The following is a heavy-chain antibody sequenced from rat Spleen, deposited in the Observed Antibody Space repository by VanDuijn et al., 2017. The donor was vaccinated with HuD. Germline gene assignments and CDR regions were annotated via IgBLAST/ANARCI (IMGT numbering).Heavy chain of an antibody. CDR1: GFTFSSFP. J-gene: IGHJ2*01. Sequence: EVQLVESGGGLVQPGRSLKLSCAASGFTFSSFPMAWVRQAPTKGLEWVASISYDGGNTYYRDSVKGRFTISRDNAKSSLYLQMNSLKSEDTATYYCTMGSHYHEVPYYYEYWGQGVMVTVSA. V-gene: IGHV5-20*01. CDR2: ISYDGGNT. CDR3: TMGSHYHEVPYYYEY. D-gene: IGHD1-12*02.